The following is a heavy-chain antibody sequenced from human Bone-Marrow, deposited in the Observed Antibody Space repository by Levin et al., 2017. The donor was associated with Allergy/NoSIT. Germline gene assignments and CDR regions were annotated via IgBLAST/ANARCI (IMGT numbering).Heavy chain of an antibody. V-gene: IGHV4-59*01. CDR3: ARVFGSNYDNRGYFDI. D-gene: IGHD3-22*01. CDR1: GGSISTYY. CDR2: VFYTGST. Sequence: SETLSLTCSVSGGSISTYYWSWVRQPPGKGLEWIGYVFYTGSTNYNPSLKSRVTISVDTSKNQFSLKLSSVTAADTAIYYCARVFGSNYDNRGYFDIWGQGTLVTVSS. J-gene: IGHJ4*02.